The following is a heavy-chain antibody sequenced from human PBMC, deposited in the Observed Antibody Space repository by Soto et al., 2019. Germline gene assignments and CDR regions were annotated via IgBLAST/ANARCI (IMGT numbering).Heavy chain of an antibody. CDR3: ARGARYALDYYYYGMDV. J-gene: IGHJ6*02. V-gene: IGHV1-18*01. Sequence: ASVKVSCKASGYTFTSYGITWVRQAPGQGLEWMGWISTYNGNTNDAQKLQGRVTMTTDTSTSTVYMELGSLRSDDTAVYYCARGARYALDYYYYGMDVWGQGTTVTVSS. CDR2: ISTYNGNT. CDR1: GYTFTSYG. D-gene: IGHD2-8*01.